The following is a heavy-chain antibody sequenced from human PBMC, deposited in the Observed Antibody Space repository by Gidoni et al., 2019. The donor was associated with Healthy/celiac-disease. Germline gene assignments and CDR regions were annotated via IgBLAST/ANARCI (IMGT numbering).Heavy chain of an antibody. D-gene: IGHD3-10*01. CDR2: INAGNGNT. CDR3: ARSSGSYLHYYYYYGMDV. CDR1: GYTFTSYA. J-gene: IGHJ6*02. V-gene: IGHV1-3*01. Sequence: QVQLVQSGAGVKKPGASVKVSCKASGYTFTSYAMHWVRQAPGQRLEWMGWINAGNGNTKYSQKFQGRVTITRDTSASTAYMELSSLRSEDTAVYYCARSSGSYLHYYYYYGMDVWGQGTTVTVSS.